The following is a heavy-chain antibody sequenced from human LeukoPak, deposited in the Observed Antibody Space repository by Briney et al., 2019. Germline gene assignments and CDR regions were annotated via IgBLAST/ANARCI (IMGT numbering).Heavy chain of an antibody. Sequence: GSLRLSCAASGFTFSSYAVSWVRQAPGKGLEWVSAISGSGGSTYYADSVKGRFTISRDNSKNTLYLQMNSLRAEDTAVYYCAKLSLYCSGGSCYPKAYYFDYWGQGTLVTVSS. CDR3: AKLSLYCSGGSCYPKAYYFDY. D-gene: IGHD2-15*01. CDR2: ISGSGGST. CDR1: GFTFSSYA. V-gene: IGHV3-23*01. J-gene: IGHJ4*02.